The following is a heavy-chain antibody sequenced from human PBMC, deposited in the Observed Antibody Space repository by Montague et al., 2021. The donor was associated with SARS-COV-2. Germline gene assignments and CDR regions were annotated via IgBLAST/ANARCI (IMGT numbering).Heavy chain of an antibody. Sequence: SRRLSCSASGFTFSDYYMSWIRQAPGKGLEWVSYISSSSSFRNYADSVKGRLTISRDNAKNSLYLQMNSLRAEDTAVYFCGRARITFFGVVIGPLDYWGQGTLVTVPS. J-gene: IGHJ4*02. CDR3: GRARITFFGVVIGPLDY. CDR1: GFTFSDYY. D-gene: IGHD3-3*01. CDR2: ISSSSSFR. V-gene: IGHV3-11*05.